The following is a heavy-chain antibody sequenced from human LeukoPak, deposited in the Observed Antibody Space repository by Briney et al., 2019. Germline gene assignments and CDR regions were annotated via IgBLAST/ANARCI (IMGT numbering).Heavy chain of an antibody. J-gene: IGHJ4*02. Sequence: GGSLRLSCAASGFTFSNCAMTWVRQAPGKGLEWVASISGSGASTYYADSVKGRFTISRDNSKNTVNLQMNSLRAEDTAVYFCAKDQSRVGGSDPFDDWGRRTLVIVSS. D-gene: IGHD1-26*01. CDR3: AKDQSRVGGSDPFDD. CDR2: ISGSGAST. CDR1: GFTFSNCA. V-gene: IGHV3-23*01.